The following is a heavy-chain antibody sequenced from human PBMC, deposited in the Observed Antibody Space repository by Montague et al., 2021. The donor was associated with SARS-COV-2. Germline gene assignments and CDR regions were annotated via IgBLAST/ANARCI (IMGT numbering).Heavy chain of an antibody. Sequence: SLRLSSAASGFKFDDYTMHWVRQVPGKGLQWVSLISWDGTTTHYAESVEGRFTISRDNSISSLYLQMSSLRNDDTGLYYCAQGIGDSRSFLEFWGQGTLLTVSS. CDR1: GFKFDDYT. CDR2: ISWDGTTT. CDR3: AQGIGDSRSFLEF. D-gene: IGHD6-13*01. V-gene: IGHV3-43*01. J-gene: IGHJ4*02.